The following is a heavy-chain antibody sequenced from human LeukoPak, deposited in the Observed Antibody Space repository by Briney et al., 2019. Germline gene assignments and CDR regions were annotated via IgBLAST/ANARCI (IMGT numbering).Heavy chain of an antibody. J-gene: IGHJ4*02. CDR2: ISGSGGST. Sequence: PGGSLRLSCAASGFTFSSYSMNWVRQAPGKGLEWVSAISGSGGSTYYADSVKGRFTISRDNSKNTLYLQMNSLRVEDTAVYYCAKELYFYGSGSDYWGQGTLDTVSS. V-gene: IGHV3-23*01. D-gene: IGHD3-10*01. CDR3: AKELYFYGSGSDY. CDR1: GFTFSSYS.